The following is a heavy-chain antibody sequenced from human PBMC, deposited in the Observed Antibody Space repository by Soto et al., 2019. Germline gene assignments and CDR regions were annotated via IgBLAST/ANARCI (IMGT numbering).Heavy chain of an antibody. V-gene: IGHV4-34*01. CDR3: ARGLRSSSWYVSDYYYYYGMDV. CDR2: INHSGST. Sequence: SETLSLTCAVYGGSFSGYYWSWIRQPPGKGLEWIGEINHSGSTNYNPSLKSRVTISVDTSKNQFSLKLSSVTAADTAVHYCARGLRSSSWYVSDYYYYYGMDVWGQGTTVTVSS. D-gene: IGHD6-13*01. CDR1: GGSFSGYY. J-gene: IGHJ6*02.